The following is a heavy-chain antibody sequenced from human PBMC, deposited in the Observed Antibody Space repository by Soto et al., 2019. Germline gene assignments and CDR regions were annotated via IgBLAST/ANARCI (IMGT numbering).Heavy chain of an antibody. CDR2: IKHDGSEQ. J-gene: IGHJ4*02. D-gene: IGHD2-15*01. Sequence: EVHLVESGGGLVQPGGSLRLSCAVSGFTFSNFWMSWVRQAPGKGPEWVANIKHDGSEQYYVDSVKCRFTISRDNAKNSVSLQMNSLRGDDTAVYYGAREGDCSGGGSYTGLKNWGQGTLVTVSS. CDR3: AREGDCSGGGSYTGLKN. CDR1: GFTFSNFW. V-gene: IGHV3-7*01.